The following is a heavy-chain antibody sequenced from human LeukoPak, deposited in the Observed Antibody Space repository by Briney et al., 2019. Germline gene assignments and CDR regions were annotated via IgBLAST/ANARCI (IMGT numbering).Heavy chain of an antibody. D-gene: IGHD3-3*01. CDR3: VGTNYGFWSGYYLPRIDY. V-gene: IGHV3-23*01. CDR1: GFTFSSYA. CDR2: ISGSGGST. Sequence: GGSLRLSCAASGFTFSSYAMSWVRQAPGKGLEWVSAISGSGGSTYYADSVKGRFTISRDNSKNTLYLQMNSLRAEDTAVYYCVGTNYGFWSGYYLPRIDYWGQGTLVTVSS. J-gene: IGHJ4*02.